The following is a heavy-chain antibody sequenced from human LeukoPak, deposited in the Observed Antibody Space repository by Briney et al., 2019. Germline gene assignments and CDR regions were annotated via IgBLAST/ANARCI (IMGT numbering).Heavy chain of an antibody. J-gene: IGHJ4*02. D-gene: IGHD3-22*01. Sequence: GGSLRLSCAASGFTFSSYGMSWVRQAPGKGLEWVSAISGSGSTIYYADSVKGRFTISRDNAKNSLSLQMNSLRAEDTAVYYCARRVIVVGLDYWGQGTLVTVSS. CDR3: ARRVIVVGLDY. CDR1: GFTFSSYG. CDR2: ISGSGSTI. V-gene: IGHV3-48*04.